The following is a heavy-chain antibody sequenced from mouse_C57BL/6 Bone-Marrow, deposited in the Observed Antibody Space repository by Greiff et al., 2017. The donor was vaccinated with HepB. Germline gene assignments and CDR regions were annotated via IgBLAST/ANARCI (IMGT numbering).Heavy chain of an antibody. CDR3: ARDKGDGSSQGDPMDY. Sequence: EVHLVESGGGLVKPGGSLKLSCAASGFTFSSYAMSWVRQTPEKRLEWVATISDGGSYTYYPDNVKGRFTISRDNAKNNLYLQMSHLKSEDTAMYYCARDKGDGSSQGDPMDYWGQGTSVTVSS. J-gene: IGHJ4*01. D-gene: IGHD1-1*01. CDR2: ISDGGSYT. V-gene: IGHV5-4*01. CDR1: GFTFSSYA.